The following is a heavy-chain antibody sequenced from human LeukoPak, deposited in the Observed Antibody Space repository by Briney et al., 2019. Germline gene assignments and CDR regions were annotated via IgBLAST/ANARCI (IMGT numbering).Heavy chain of an antibody. V-gene: IGHV3-30*18. D-gene: IGHD3-9*01. J-gene: IGHJ4*02. CDR2: ISYDGSNK. CDR1: GFTFSSYG. Sequence: PGGSLRLSCAASGFTFSSYGMHWVRQAPGKGLEWVAVISYDGSNKYYADSVKGRFTISRDNSKNTMYLQMNSLRAEDTAAYYCAKDLHPHDYDIVTGYPSRWGQGTLVTVSS. CDR3: AKDLHPHDYDIVTGYPSR.